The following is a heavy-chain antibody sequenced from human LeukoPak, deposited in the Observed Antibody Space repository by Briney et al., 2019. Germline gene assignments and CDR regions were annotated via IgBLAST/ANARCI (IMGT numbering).Heavy chain of an antibody. CDR2: IYPGDSDT. CDR3: ARLSDGYNDY. CDR1: GYSFTDYW. V-gene: IGHV5-51*01. D-gene: IGHD5-24*01. J-gene: IGHJ4*02. Sequence: GESLKISCQTAGYSFTDYWIGWVRQMPGKGLEWMGIIYPGDSDTRYSPSFQGQVTISADKSISTAYLQWSSLKASDTAMYYCARLSDGYNDYWGQGTLVTVSS.